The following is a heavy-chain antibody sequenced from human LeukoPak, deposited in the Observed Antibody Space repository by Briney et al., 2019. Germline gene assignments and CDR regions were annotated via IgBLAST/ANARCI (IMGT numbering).Heavy chain of an antibody. V-gene: IGHV4-34*01. J-gene: IGHJ3*02. CDR3: ARLDYSSSLYDAFDI. CDR2: ISHSGST. CDR1: GGSFSGYY. Sequence: KSSETLSLTCAVYGGSFSGYYWSWIRQPPGKGLEWIGEISHSGSTNYNPSLKSRVTISVDTSKNQFSLKLSSVTAADTAAYYCARLDYSSSLYDAFDIWGQGTMVTVSS. D-gene: IGHD6-13*01.